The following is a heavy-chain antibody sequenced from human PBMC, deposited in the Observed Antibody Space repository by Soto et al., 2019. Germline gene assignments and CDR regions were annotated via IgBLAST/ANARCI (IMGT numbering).Heavy chain of an antibody. Sequence: GESLKISCAASGFTFSSYAMHWVRQAPGRGLEWVAVISYDGSKKYYVDSVKGRFTISRDNSKNTLYLQMNSLRAEDTAVYYCAKEGTYYYDSSGYYALDYWGQGTLVTVSS. D-gene: IGHD3-22*01. CDR3: AKEGTYYYDSSGYYALDY. J-gene: IGHJ4*02. CDR1: GFTFSSYA. CDR2: ISYDGSKK. V-gene: IGHV3-30*18.